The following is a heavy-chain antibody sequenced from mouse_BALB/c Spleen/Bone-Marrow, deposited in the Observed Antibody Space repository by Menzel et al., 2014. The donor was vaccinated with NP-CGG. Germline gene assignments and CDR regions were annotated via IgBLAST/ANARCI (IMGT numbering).Heavy chain of an antibody. D-gene: IGHD1-2*01. V-gene: IGHV1-9*01. CDR3: ARGGYYGPRFAF. J-gene: IGHJ3*01. CDR1: GYTFSSYW. Sequence: VESGASVKISCKATGYTFSSYWLEWVKQRPGHGLEWIGEILPGSASNNYNEKFKGKATFAADTSSNTAYMQLSSLTSEDSAVYYCARGGYYGPRFAFWGQGTLVTVSA. CDR2: ILPGSASN.